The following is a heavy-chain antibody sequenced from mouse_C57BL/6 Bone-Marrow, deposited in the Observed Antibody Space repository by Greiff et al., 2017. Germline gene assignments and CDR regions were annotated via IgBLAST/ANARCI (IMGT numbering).Heavy chain of an antibody. V-gene: IGHV7-3*01. CDR3: ARQYYGSCGY. CDR2: LRNKANGYTT. CDR1: GFTFTDYY. D-gene: IGHD1-1*01. Sequence: EVKLVESGGGLVQPGGSLRLSCAASGFTFTDYYMSWFRQPPGKALEWLGFLRNKANGYTTEYSASVKGRFTIYRDNSQSILYLQMNALRAEDSATYYCARQYYGSCGYWGQGTTLTVSS. J-gene: IGHJ2*01.